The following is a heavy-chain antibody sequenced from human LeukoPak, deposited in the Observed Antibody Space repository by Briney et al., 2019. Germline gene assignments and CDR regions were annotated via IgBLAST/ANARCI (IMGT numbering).Heavy chain of an antibody. Sequence: SETLSLTCTVSGGSISSYYWSWIRQPPGKGLEWIGYIYYSGSTNYNPSLKSRVTISVDTSKNQFSLKLSSVTAADTAVYYCARHPFRSGYFQHWGQGTLVTVSS. J-gene: IGHJ1*01. CDR3: ARHPFRSGYFQH. D-gene: IGHD2/OR15-2a*01. V-gene: IGHV4-59*08. CDR2: IYYSGST. CDR1: GGSISSYY.